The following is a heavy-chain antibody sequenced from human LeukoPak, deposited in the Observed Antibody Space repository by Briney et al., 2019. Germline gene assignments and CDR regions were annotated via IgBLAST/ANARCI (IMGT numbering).Heavy chain of an antibody. Sequence: AGSLTLSCTASKFTFSSYAMNWIRQPPGKGLEWVSPISGSGAGTSYADSVKGRFTISRDNSKNTLYLQMNSLRAEDTAVYYCAKVGGYGSGSYYKSYFDYWGQGNLVTVSS. J-gene: IGHJ4*02. CDR2: ISGSGAGT. V-gene: IGHV3-23*01. CDR1: KFTFSSYA. D-gene: IGHD3-10*01. CDR3: AKVGGYGSGSYYKSYFDY.